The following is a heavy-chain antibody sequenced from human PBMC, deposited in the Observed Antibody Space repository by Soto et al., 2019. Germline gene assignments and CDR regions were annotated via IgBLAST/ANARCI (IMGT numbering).Heavy chain of an antibody. J-gene: IGHJ4*02. CDR3: AKEKAPNGGHSLGYFDY. Sequence: EVQLLESGGGLLQPGGSLRLSCAASGFSFSGYGMSWVRQAPGKGLEWVSVISDTGTTTYYADSVKGRFTLSRDNSMNIVYLQMNSLRVEDTAVYYCAKEKAPNGGHSLGYFDYWGQGTLVTVSS. CDR1: GFSFSGYG. V-gene: IGHV3-23*01. D-gene: IGHD2-21*01. CDR2: ISDTGTTT.